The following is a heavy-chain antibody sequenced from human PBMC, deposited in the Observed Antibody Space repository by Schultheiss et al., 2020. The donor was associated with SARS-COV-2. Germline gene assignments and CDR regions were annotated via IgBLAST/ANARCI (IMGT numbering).Heavy chain of an antibody. V-gene: IGHV4-39*07. CDR2: IYYSGST. Sequence: SETLSLTCTVAGDSISSGDHYWGWIRQPPGKGLEWIGSIYYSGSTFYTPSLKSRVTISVDTSKNQFSLKLSSVTAADTAVYYCARSDRRGAAAGRFDYWGQGTLVTVSS. D-gene: IGHD6-13*01. J-gene: IGHJ4*02. CDR1: GDSISSGDHY. CDR3: ARSDRRGAAAGRFDY.